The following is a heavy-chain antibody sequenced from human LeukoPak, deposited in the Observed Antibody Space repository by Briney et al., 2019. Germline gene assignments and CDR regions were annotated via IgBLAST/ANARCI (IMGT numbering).Heavy chain of an antibody. D-gene: IGHD2-15*01. CDR3: ASGNYYYYYMDV. J-gene: IGHJ6*03. Sequence: GGSLRLSCAASGFTFSTYTMNWVRQAPGKGLEWVSSISSSSSYIYYADSVKGRFTISRGNAKNSLFLQMDSLRAEDTALYYCASGNYYYYYMDVWGKGTTVTVSS. CDR2: ISSSSSYI. CDR1: GFTFSTYT. V-gene: IGHV3-21*01.